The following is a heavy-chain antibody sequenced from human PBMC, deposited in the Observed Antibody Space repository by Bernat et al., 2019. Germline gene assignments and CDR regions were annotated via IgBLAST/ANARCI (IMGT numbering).Heavy chain of an antibody. CDR3: TTQAMVQGVVFDY. CDR2: IRSKANSYAT. V-gene: IGHV3-73*02. D-gene: IGHD3-10*01. Sequence: EVQLVESGGGLVQSGGSLKLSCAASGFTFSGSAMHWVRQASGKGLEWVGRIRSKANSYATAYAASVKGRFTISRDDSKNTAYLQMNSLKTEDTAVYYCTTQAMVQGVVFDYWGQGTLVTVSS. J-gene: IGHJ4*02. CDR1: GFTFSGSA.